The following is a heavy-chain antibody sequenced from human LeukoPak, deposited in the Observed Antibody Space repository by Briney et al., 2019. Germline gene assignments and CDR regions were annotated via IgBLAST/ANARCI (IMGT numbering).Heavy chain of an antibody. Sequence: GGSLRLSCAASGFTFSSYWMHWVRQAPGKGLVWVSRIKSDGSTNYADSAKGRFTISRDNAKNTVSLQMNSLRAEDTGVYFCARAPSEIGGYYPEYFRHWGQGTLVTVSS. CDR3: ARAPSEIGGYYPEYFRH. D-gene: IGHD3-22*01. CDR1: GFTFSSYW. J-gene: IGHJ1*01. V-gene: IGHV3-74*01. CDR2: IKSDGST.